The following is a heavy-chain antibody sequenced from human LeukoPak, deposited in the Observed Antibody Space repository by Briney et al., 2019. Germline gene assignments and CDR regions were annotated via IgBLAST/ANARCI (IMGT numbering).Heavy chain of an antibody. J-gene: IGHJ4*02. CDR2: IHYSGAT. CDR1: GGSISYDY. CDR3: ATLRGASTAVFDS. V-gene: IGHV4-59*08. Sequence: SETLSLTCTVSGGSISYDYWSWIRQSPGKRLEWIGYIHYSGATNYSPSLKSRVTISVDTSKNQFSLRLSSVTAADTALYYCATLRGASTAVFDSWGQGALVTVSS. D-gene: IGHD2-21*02.